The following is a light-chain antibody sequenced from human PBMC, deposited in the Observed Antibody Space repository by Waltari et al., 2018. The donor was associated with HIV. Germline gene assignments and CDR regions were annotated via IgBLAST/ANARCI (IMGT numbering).Light chain of an antibody. CDR2: GIN. Sequence: QSVLTQPPSASGTPGQRVTISCSGRTSHVGFSYVYWYQQRPGTTPKLVIYGINQRPSGVPDRFSGSKSGTAVSLVISGIRSEDEADYYCAAWDYSLSGWVFGGGTKLTVL. V-gene: IGLV1-47*01. CDR3: AAWDYSLSGWV. J-gene: IGLJ3*02. CDR1: TSHVGFSY.